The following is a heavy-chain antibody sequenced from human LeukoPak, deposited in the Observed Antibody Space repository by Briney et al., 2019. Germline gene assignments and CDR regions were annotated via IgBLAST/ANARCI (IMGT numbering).Heavy chain of an antibody. CDR1: GYTFTSYY. Sequence: ASVKVSCKASGYTFTSYYMHWVRQAPAQGLEGMGIINPSGGSTSYAQKFQGRVTITSDTSPSTVYMELSSLSSEDTAVYYCARTIAAAGSLVWFDPWGQGTLVTVSS. J-gene: IGHJ5*02. V-gene: IGHV1-46*01. D-gene: IGHD6-13*01. CDR2: INPSGGST. CDR3: ARTIAAAGSLVWFDP.